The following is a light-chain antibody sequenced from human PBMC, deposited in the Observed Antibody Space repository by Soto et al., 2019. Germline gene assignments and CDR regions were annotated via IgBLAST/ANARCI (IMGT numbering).Light chain of an antibody. V-gene: IGLV2-14*01. CDR3: SSYTTTSTYV. Sequence: QSALTQPASVSGSPGQSITISCNGTSSDVGGYDYVSWYQHHPGKAPKFMIYEVTNRPSGVSHRFSGSKSGNTASLTISGLQAEDEADYYCSSYTTTSTYVFGTGTKLTVL. CDR2: EVT. CDR1: SSDVGGYDY. J-gene: IGLJ1*01.